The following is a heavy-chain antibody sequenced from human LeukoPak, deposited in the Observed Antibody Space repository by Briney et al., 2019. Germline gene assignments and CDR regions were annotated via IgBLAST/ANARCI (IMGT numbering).Heavy chain of an antibody. CDR3: AKDGSLIEYSSSGKIAFDY. J-gene: IGHJ4*02. V-gene: IGHV1-69*05. CDR1: GGTFSSYA. D-gene: IGHD6-6*01. Sequence: SVKVSCKASGGTFSSYAISWVRQAPGQGLEWMGGIIPIFGTANYAQKFQGRVTITTDESTSTAYMELSSLRSEDTAVYYCAKDGSLIEYSSSGKIAFDYWGQGTLVTVSS. CDR2: IIPIFGTA.